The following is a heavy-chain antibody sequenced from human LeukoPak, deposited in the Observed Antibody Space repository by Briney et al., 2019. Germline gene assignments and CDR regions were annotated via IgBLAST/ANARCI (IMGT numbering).Heavy chain of an antibody. CDR1: GVSITTHY. CDR2: IHYSGVT. Sequence: PSETLSLTCTVSGVSITTHYWSWIRRPPGKGLEWIGYIHYSGVTNYNPSLKSRVTISIETSKNQFSLKLSSVAAADTAVYFCARRDISSGIDYWGQGTLVTVSS. CDR3: ARRDISSGIDY. V-gene: IGHV4-59*11. D-gene: IGHD3-22*01. J-gene: IGHJ4*02.